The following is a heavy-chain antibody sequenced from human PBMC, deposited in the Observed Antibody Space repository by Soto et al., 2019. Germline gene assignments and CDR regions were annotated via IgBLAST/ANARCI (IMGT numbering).Heavy chain of an antibody. V-gene: IGHV3-30*18. J-gene: IGHJ4*02. CDR3: AKDRSAGCGGDCSCDS. D-gene: IGHD2-21*02. Sequence: QVQLVESGGGVVLPGRCLRISCVASGITFSHYGMQWVRQAPGKGLEWVALVSYDGSNKYYGDSVKGRFTISRDNSKYTLYLEIDSLSAEDTAVYYCAKDRSAGCGGDCSCDSWGQVTLVTVSS. CDR1: GITFSHYG. CDR2: VSYDGSNK.